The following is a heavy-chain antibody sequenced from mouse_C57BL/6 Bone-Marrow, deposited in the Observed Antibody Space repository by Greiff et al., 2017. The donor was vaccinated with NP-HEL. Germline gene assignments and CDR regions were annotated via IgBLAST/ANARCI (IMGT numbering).Heavy chain of an antibody. Sequence: VQLKQSGPELVKPGASVKISCKASGYSFTDYNMNWVKQSNGKSLEWIGVINPNYGTTSYNQKFKGKAPLTVDQSSSTAYMQLNSLTSEDSAVYYCSRSVGVWLRRGGRYAMDYWGQGTSVTVSS. CDR3: SRSVGVWLRRGGRYAMDY. D-gene: IGHD2-2*01. J-gene: IGHJ4*01. CDR1: GYSFTDYN. CDR2: INPNYGTT. V-gene: IGHV1-39*01.